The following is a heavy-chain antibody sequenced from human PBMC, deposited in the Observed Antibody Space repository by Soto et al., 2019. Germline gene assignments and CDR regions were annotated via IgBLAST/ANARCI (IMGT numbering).Heavy chain of an antibody. CDR1: GFTFSVSA. CDR2: IRTRKNRYVT. V-gene: IGHV3-73*02. D-gene: IGHD6-6*01. Sequence: EVQLVQSGGGRVQPGGSLKLSCEASGFTFSVSAIHWVRLASGKGLEWVGRIRTRKNRYVTTYAASVKGRFSLSRDDSKNTAYLQMNSLKTEDTAVYYCARSEYGLAVWGQGTTVIVS. J-gene: IGHJ6*02. CDR3: ARSEYGLAV.